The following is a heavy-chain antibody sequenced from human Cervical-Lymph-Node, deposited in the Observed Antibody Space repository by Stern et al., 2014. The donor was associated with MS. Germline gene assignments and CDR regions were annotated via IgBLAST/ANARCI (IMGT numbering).Heavy chain of an antibody. V-gene: IGHV3-30*01. Sequence: VQLEESGGGVVQPGRSLRLSCATSGFTFSSYSMHWVRQAPGKGVEWVTTISFDGREKFYADSVKGRFTISRDSSKNAVFVQMNSLRAEDTAVYYCARGMRYDDSGYYFDNWGRGTLITVSS. J-gene: IGHJ4*02. D-gene: IGHD3-22*01. CDR3: ARGMRYDDSGYYFDN. CDR2: ISFDGREK. CDR1: GFTFSSYS.